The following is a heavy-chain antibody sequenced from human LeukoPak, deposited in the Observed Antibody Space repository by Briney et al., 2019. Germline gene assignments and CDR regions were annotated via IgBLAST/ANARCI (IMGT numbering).Heavy chain of an antibody. CDR1: GLTFSSSE. V-gene: IGHV3-48*03. J-gene: IGHJ3*02. D-gene: IGHD3-3*01. CDR2: ISSRGGTI. Sequence: GGSLRLSCAASGLTFSSSEMNWVRQAPGKGLEWISYISSRGGTIYHADSVKGRFTVSRDNAKNSLYLQMNSLRAEGTAVYYCATQGRSAISGIWGQGTMVTVSS. CDR3: ATQGRSAISGI.